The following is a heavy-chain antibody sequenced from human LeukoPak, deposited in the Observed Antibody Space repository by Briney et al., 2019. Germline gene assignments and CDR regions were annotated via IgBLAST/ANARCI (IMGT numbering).Heavy chain of an antibody. CDR2: ISSSSTCI. CDR3: VRENHGSFDY. V-gene: IGHV3-21*01. D-gene: IGHD1-14*01. CDR1: GFSFSSYY. Sequence: GGSLRLSCAASGFSFSSYYVNWVRQAPGKGLEWVSCISSSSTCIYYADSVRGRFAISRDNAKNSLYLQMNSLRAEDTAVYYCVRENHGSFDYWGQGSLVTVSS. J-gene: IGHJ4*02.